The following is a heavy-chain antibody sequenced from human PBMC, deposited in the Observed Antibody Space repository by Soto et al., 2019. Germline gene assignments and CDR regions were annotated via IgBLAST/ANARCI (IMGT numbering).Heavy chain of an antibody. J-gene: IGHJ5*02. CDR1: GFTFSNYW. V-gene: IGHV3-74*01. D-gene: IGHD1-7*01. CDR2: ISTDESST. Sequence: EVQLVESGGGLVQPGGSLRLSCVASGFTFSNYWMHWVRQAPGKGLVWVSRISTDESSTNYADSVTGRFTISIDNAMNTLYLQMNSLRADEKGVYYCGRANWHSSWGQGTLVTVS. CDR3: GRANWHSS.